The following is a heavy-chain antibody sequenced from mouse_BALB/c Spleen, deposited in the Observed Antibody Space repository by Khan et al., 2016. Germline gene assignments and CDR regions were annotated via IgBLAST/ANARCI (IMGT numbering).Heavy chain of an antibody. CDR1: GYSITSGYG. Sequence: EVELVESGPGLVKPSQSLSLTCTVTGYSITSGYGWNWIRQFPGNKLEWVGYISYSGSTNYNPYLKSRISITRDKSKNQFFLQLNSVTTEDTATYYCARTARIKYWGQGTTLTVSS. J-gene: IGHJ2*01. CDR2: ISYSGST. CDR3: ARTARIKY. V-gene: IGHV3-2*02. D-gene: IGHD1-2*01.